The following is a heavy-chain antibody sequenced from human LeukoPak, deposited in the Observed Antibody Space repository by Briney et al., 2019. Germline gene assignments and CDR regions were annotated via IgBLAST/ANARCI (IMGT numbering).Heavy chain of an antibody. Sequence: SETLSLTCAVYGGSFSGYYWSWIRQPPGKGLEWIGEINHSGSTNYNPSLKSRVTISVDTSKNHFSLKLSSVTAADTAVYYCARDSSGWYRWFDPWGQGTLVTVSS. CDR2: INHSGST. V-gene: IGHV4-34*01. CDR3: ARDSSGWYRWFDP. D-gene: IGHD6-19*01. J-gene: IGHJ5*02. CDR1: GGSFSGYY.